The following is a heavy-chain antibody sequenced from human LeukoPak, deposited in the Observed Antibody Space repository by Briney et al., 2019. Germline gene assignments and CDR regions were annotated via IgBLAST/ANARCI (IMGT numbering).Heavy chain of an antibody. V-gene: IGHV4-39*07. CDR1: GGSISSSNYY. CDR3: V. CDR2: IYYSGST. Sequence: SETLSLTCSVSGGSISSSNYYWGWIRQPPGKGLEWIGCIYYSGSTYYNPSLKSRVTISVDTSKNQFSLNRVSVTAADTAYYMDVWGKRTTVTVSS. J-gene: IGHJ6*03.